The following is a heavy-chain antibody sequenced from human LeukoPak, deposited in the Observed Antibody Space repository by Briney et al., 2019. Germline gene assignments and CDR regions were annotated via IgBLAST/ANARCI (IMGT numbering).Heavy chain of an antibody. D-gene: IGHD4-23*01. J-gene: IGHJ4*02. V-gene: IGHV3-48*02. CDR2: ISSSRDTI. Sequence: GGSLRLSCAASGLTFTGYSMNWVRQAPGKGLEWVSFISSSRDTIYYAASVKGRFTISRDNAKNSLYLQMTSLRDDDTAVYYCARVRGATAVTMYFDFWGQGTLVTVSS. CDR3: ARVRGATAVTMYFDF. CDR1: GLTFTGYS.